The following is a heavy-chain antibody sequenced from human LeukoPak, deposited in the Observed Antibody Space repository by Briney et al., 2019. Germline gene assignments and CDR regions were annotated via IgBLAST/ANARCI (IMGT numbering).Heavy chain of an antibody. CDR2: INPNSGGT. D-gene: IGHD6-19*01. V-gene: IGHV1-2*02. CDR3: ARMRSIAVAGISDAFDI. CDR1: GYTFTGYY. J-gene: IGHJ3*02. Sequence: ASVKVSCKASGYTFTGYYMHWVRQAPGQGHEWMGWINPNSGGTNYAQKFQGRVTMTRDTSISTAYMELSRLRSDDTAVYYCARMRSIAVAGISDAFDIWGQGTMVTVSS.